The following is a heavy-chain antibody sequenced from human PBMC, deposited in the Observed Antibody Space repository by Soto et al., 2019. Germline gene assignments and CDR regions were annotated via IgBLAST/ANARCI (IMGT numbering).Heavy chain of an antibody. CDR1: GFTFSSYG. V-gene: IGHV3-33*06. J-gene: IGHJ3*02. Sequence: QVQLVESRGGVVQPGRSLRLSCAASGFTFSSYGMHWVRQAPGKGLEWVAVIWYDGSNKYYADSVKGRFTISRDNSKNTLYLQMNSLRAEDTAVYYCAKGFWSGYYGGAAFDIWGQGTMVTVSS. CDR3: AKGFWSGYYGGAAFDI. CDR2: IWYDGSNK. D-gene: IGHD3-3*01.